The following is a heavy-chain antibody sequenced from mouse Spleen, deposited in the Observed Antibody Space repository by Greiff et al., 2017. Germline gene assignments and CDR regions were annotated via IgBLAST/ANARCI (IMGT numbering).Heavy chain of an antibody. V-gene: IGHV5-9-3*01. CDR2: ISSGGSYT. CDR3: ARHYPWFAY. Sequence: EVQGVESGGGLVKPGGSLKLSCAASGFTFSSYAMSWVRQTPEKRLEWVATISSGGSYTYYPDSVKGRFTISRDNAKNTLYLQMSSLRSEDTAMYYCARHYPWFAYWGQGTLVTVSA. CDR1: GFTFSSYA. J-gene: IGHJ3*01.